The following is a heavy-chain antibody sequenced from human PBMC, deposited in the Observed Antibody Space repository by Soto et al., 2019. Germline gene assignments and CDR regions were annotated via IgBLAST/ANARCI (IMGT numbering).Heavy chain of an antibody. CDR3: ARGASITVAGTSFDY. J-gene: IGHJ4*02. V-gene: IGHV3-30-3*01. CDR1: GFTFSSHS. CDR2: ISFDGSYK. D-gene: IGHD6-19*01. Sequence: QVRLVESGGGVAQPGRSLRLSCAASGFTFSSHSMHWVRQAPGKGLEWVAVISFDGSYKYYADSVKGRFTISRDNSKNTLYLQMNSLRAEDTAVYYCARGASITVAGTSFDYWGQGTLVTVSS.